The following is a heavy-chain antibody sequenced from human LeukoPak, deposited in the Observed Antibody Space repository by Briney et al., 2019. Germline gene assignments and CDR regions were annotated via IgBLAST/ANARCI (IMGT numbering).Heavy chain of an antibody. Sequence: GESLRLSCAASGFTFSSYEMNWVRQAPGKGLEWVSYISSSGSTIYYADSVKGRFTISRDNAKNSLYLQMNSLRAEDTAVYYCARARYCSSTSCFGALKYWGQGTLVTVSS. CDR1: GFTFSSYE. J-gene: IGHJ4*02. CDR2: ISSSGSTI. V-gene: IGHV3-48*03. D-gene: IGHD2-2*01. CDR3: ARARYCSSTSCFGALKY.